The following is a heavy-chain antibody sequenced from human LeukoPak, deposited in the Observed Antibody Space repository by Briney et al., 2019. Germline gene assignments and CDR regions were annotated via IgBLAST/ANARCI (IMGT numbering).Heavy chain of an antibody. CDR3: ARGRTTVVTPGWFDP. CDR2: INWNGGGT. CDR1: GFTFDDYG. Sequence: GGSLRLSCAASGFTFDDYGMSWVRQAPGKGLEWVSGINWNGGGTGYADSVKGRFTISRDNAKNSLYLQMNSLRAEDTALYYCARGRTTVVTPGWFDPWGQGTLVTASS. V-gene: IGHV3-20*04. J-gene: IGHJ5*02. D-gene: IGHD4-23*01.